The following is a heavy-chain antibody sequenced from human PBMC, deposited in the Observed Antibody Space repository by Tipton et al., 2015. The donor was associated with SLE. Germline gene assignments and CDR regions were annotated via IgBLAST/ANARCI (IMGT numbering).Heavy chain of an antibody. CDR2: ISYDGSNK. D-gene: IGHD5-24*01. V-gene: IGHV3-30-3*02. CDR1: GFTFSSYA. CDR3: AKLSRDGYNYFDY. J-gene: IGHJ4*02. Sequence: SGFTFSSYAMHWVRQAPGKGLEWVAVISYDGSNKYYADSVKGRFTISRDNSKNTLYLQMNSLRAEDTAVYYCAKLSRDGYNYFDYWGQGTLVTVSS.